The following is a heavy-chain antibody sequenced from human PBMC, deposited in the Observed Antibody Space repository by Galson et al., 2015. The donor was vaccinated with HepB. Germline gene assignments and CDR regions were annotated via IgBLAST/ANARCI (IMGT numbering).Heavy chain of an antibody. D-gene: IGHD4-17*01. CDR3: ARDQTTVTTDYYYGMDV. CDR2: IKQDGSEK. V-gene: IGHV3-7*01. J-gene: IGHJ6*02. CDR1: GFTFSSYW. Sequence: SLRLSCAASGFTFSSYWMSWVRQAPGKGLEWVANIKQDGSEKYYVDSVKGRFTISRDNAKNSLYLQMNSLRAEDTAVYYCARDQTTVTTDYYYGMDVWGQGTTVTVSS.